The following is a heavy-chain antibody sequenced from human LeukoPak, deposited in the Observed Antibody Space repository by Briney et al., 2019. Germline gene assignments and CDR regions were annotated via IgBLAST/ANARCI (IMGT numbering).Heavy chain of an antibody. CDR3: ARVKQWLAGGFDY. D-gene: IGHD6-19*01. CDR2: IYHSGST. Sequence: SETLSLTCAVSGGSISSSNWWSWVRQPPGKGLEWIGEIYHSGSTNYNPSLKSRVTISVDKSKNQFSLKLSSVTAADPAVYYCARVKQWLAGGFDYWGQGTLVTVSS. J-gene: IGHJ4*02. CDR1: GGSISSSNW. V-gene: IGHV4-4*02.